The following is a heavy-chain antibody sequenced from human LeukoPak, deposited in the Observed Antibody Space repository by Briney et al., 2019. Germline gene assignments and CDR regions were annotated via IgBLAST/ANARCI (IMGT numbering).Heavy chain of an antibody. D-gene: IGHD3-9*01. CDR2: INHSGST. V-gene: IGHV4-34*01. CDR3: ARGSSYFDWLFFRSNWFDP. J-gene: IGHJ5*02. Sequence: PSETLSLTCAVYGGSFSGYYWSWIRQPPGKGLEWIGEINHSGSTNYNPSLKSRVTISVGTSKNQFSLKLSSVTAADTAVYYCARGSSYFDWLFFRSNWFDPWGQGTLVTVSS. CDR1: GGSFSGYY.